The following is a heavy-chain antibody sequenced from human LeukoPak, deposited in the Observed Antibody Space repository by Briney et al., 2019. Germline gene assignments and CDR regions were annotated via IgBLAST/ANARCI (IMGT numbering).Heavy chain of an antibody. J-gene: IGHJ4*02. Sequence: ASVKVSCKASGYTFTSYYMQWVRQAPGQELEWMGWISAYNGNTNYAQKLQGRVTMTTDTSTSTAYMELRSLRSDDTAVYYCARVQQLAEGVDYWGQGTLVTVSS. D-gene: IGHD6-13*01. CDR3: ARVQQLAEGVDY. CDR1: GYTFTSYY. V-gene: IGHV1-18*04. CDR2: ISAYNGNT.